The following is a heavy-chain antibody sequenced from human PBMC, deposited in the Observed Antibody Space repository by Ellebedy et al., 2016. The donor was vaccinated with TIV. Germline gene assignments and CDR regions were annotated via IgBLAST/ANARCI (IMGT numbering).Heavy chain of an antibody. CDR2: IAPGENIQ. D-gene: IGHD6-19*01. Sequence: GGSLRLXCTGSGLTLSTRVMHWVRQAPGKGLEWVAVIAPGENIQNYVDSVKGRFTISRDNPTNTVYLQMDSLRPEDAAVYYCAREGHSSGHAGGFDVWGQGTLVTVSS. J-gene: IGHJ4*02. CDR3: AREGHSSGHAGGFDV. V-gene: IGHV3-30*03. CDR1: GLTLSTRV.